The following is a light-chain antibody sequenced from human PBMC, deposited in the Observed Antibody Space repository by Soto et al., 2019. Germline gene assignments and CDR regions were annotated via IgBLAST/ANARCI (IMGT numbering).Light chain of an antibody. V-gene: IGKV1-27*01. Sequence: DIQMTQSPSSLSASVGDRVTITSRASQGISNYLAWYQQKPGKVPKLLIYAASTLQSGVPSRFSGSGSGTDFTLTISSLLPEDVATYYCHKYNSSPPDFGGGTKVEI. CDR1: QGISNY. CDR3: HKYNSSPPD. J-gene: IGKJ4*01. CDR2: AAS.